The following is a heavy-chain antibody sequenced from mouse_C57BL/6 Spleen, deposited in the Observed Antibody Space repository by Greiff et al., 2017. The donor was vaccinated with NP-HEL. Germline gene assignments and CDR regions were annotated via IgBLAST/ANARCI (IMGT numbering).Heavy chain of an antibody. D-gene: IGHD2-5*01. J-gene: IGHJ1*03. Sequence: QVQLQQSGAELVRPGASVTLSCKASGYTFTDYEMHWVKQTPVHGLEWIGAIDPETGGTAYNQKFKGKAILTADKSSSTAYKELRSLTSEDSAVYYCTRRELYSNSWYFDVWGTGTTVTVSS. CDR2: IDPETGGT. CDR3: TRRELYSNSWYFDV. V-gene: IGHV1-15*01. CDR1: GYTFTDYE.